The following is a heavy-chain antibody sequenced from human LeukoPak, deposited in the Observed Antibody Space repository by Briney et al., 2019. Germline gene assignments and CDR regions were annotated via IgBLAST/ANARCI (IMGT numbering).Heavy chain of an antibody. J-gene: IGHJ6*02. V-gene: IGHV3-9*01. Sequence: GRSLRLSCAASGFTFDDYAMHWVRQAPGKGLEWVSGISWNSGSIGYADSVKGRFTISRDNAKNSLYLQMNSLRAEDTALYYCAKDMAAAGYYGMDVWGQGTTVTVSS. CDR2: ISWNSGSI. D-gene: IGHD6-13*01. CDR3: AKDMAAAGYYGMDV. CDR1: GFTFDDYA.